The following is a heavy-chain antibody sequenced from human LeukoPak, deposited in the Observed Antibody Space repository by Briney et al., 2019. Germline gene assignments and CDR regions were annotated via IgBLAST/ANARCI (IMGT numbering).Heavy chain of an antibody. D-gene: IGHD6-13*01. CDR1: GDSVSSNSAA. CDR2: TCYRSKWHN. Sequence: SQTLSLTCATSGDSVSSNSAAWNWIRQSPSRGLEWLGRTCYRSKWHNDYAVSVKSRITINPDTSKNQFSLQLNSVTPEDTAVYYCTTETSLGSSSRYWGQGTLVTVSS. CDR3: TTETSLGSSSRY. J-gene: IGHJ4*02. V-gene: IGHV6-1*01.